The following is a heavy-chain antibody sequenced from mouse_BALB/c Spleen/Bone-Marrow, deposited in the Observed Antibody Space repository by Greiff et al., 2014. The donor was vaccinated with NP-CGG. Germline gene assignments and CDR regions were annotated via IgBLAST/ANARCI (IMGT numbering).Heavy chain of an antibody. CDR2: INSNGGRT. Sequence: EVQLVESGGGLVQPGGSLKLSCAASGFTFSSYGMSWVRQTPDKRLELVATINSNGGRTYYPDSVKGRFTISRDNAKNTLYLQMSSLKSEDIAMYYCARDSLLRSLYAMDYWGQGTSVTVSS. J-gene: IGHJ4*01. CDR1: GFTFSSYG. CDR3: ARDSLLRSLYAMDY. V-gene: IGHV5-6-3*01. D-gene: IGHD1-2*01.